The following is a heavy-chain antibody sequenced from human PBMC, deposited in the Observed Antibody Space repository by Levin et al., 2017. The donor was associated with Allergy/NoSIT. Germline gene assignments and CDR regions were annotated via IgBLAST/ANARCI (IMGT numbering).Heavy chain of an antibody. CDR3: ARYYGFWSGNYFDY. Sequence: SETLSLTCTVSGGSINSYFWSWIRQPPGKGLEWIGDISYSGSTNYNPSFKSRVTISVDTSKKQFSLKLNSVAAADTAVYYCARYYGFWSGNYFDYWGQGNLVTVSS. CDR2: ISYSGST. V-gene: IGHV4-59*01. CDR1: GGSINSYF. D-gene: IGHD3-3*01. J-gene: IGHJ4*02.